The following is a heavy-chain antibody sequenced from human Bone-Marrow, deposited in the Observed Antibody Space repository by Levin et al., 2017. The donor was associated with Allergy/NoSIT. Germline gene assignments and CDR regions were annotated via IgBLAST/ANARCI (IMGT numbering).Heavy chain of an antibody. CDR1: DDSVSSETYF. D-gene: IGHD3-10*01. CDR3: ARGLPYHYGSGSFFLDV. CDR2: ISYSGNI. J-gene: IGHJ6*04. Sequence: SETLSLTCIVSDDSVSSETYFWSWVRQRPGQGLESVGYISYSGNIYHNPSLRGRLSISLDKSENHFSLRLRSVTATDTAVYFCARGLPYHYGSGSFFLDVWGKGTTVTVSS. V-gene: IGHV4-31*03.